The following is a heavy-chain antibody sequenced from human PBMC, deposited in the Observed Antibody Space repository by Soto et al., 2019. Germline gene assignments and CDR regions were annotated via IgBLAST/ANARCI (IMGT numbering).Heavy chain of an antibody. CDR3: ASLCGVVTAIGDQHAFYI. CDR2: IYHSGST. J-gene: IGHJ3*02. Sequence: QVQLQESGPGLVKPSGTLSLTCAVSGGSISSSNWWSWVLQPPGKGLEWIGEIYHSGSTNYNPSLKSRITISVVKPETNFSLKLRSVTPADTAVYVCASLCGVVTAIGDQHAFYICGQDPIVSVSS. D-gene: IGHD2-21*02. CDR1: GGSISSSNW. V-gene: IGHV4-4*02.